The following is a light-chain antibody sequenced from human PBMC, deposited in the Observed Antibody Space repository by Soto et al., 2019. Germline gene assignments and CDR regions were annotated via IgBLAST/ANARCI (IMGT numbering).Light chain of an antibody. Sequence: VVSKSAGTLSLSTGERATLSCRASQTIYSNVAWYQQRPGQPPRLLIYRASSRATGIPDRFSGSGSGTDFTLTISSLEPEDFAVYYCEQRRNWPITFGQGRRLEIK. CDR2: RAS. V-gene: IGKV3-11*01. CDR1: QTIYSN. J-gene: IGKJ5*01. CDR3: EQRRNWPIT.